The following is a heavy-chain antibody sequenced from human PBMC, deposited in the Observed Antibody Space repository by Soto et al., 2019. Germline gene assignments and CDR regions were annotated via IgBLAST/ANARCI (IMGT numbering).Heavy chain of an antibody. V-gene: IGHV1-24*01. CDR2: FDPEDGET. J-gene: IGHJ3*02. CDR3: VTRDILTGYSPYDAFDI. D-gene: IGHD3-9*01. Sequence: ASVKVSCKVSGYTLTELSMHWVRQAPGKGLEWMGGFDPEDGETIYAQKFQGRVTMTEDTSTDTAYMELSSLRSEDTAVYYCVTRDILTGYSPYDAFDIWGQGTMVTVSS. CDR1: GYTLTELS.